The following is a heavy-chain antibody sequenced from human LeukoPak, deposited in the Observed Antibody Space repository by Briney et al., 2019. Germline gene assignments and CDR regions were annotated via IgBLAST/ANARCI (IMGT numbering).Heavy chain of an antibody. CDR2: IYYSGST. D-gene: IGHD5-18*01. J-gene: IGHJ4*02. CDR3: ARVTPNSYGYGY. Sequence: PSETLSLTCTVSGGSIRGYYWSWIRQPPGKGLEWIGYIYYSGSTNYNPSLKSRVTISVDTSKNQFSLKLSSVTAADTAVYYCARVTPNSYGYGYWGQGTLVTVSS. V-gene: IGHV4-59*01. CDR1: GGSIRGYY.